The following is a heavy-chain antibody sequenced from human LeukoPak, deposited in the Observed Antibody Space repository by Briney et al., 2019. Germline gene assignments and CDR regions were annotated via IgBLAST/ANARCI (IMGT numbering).Heavy chain of an antibody. D-gene: IGHD2-15*01. J-gene: IGHJ3*02. CDR3: VKALGYCSGGSCLAFDI. CDR1: GFTFSNYA. V-gene: IGHV3-64D*06. Sequence: AGSLRLSCSASGFTFSNYAMHWVRQAPGKGLEYVSAISSNGGSTYYADSVKGRFTVSRDNSKNTLYLQMSGLRAEDTAVYYCVKALGYCSGGSCLAFDIWGQGTMVTVSS. CDR2: ISSNGGST.